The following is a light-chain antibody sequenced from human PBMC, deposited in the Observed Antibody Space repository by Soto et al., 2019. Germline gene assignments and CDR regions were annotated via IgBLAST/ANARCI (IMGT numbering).Light chain of an antibody. CDR2: WAS. Sequence: DIVMTQSPDSLAVSLGERATINCKSSQSVLYSSNNKNYLAWYQQKPGQPPKMVIYWASTRESGVPDRFRGSGSGTDSTLPISTRRAKDVEFYSCQKFYGAPFPFGPGTKVNIK. V-gene: IGKV4-1*01. CDR1: QSVLYSSNNKNY. J-gene: IGKJ3*01. CDR3: QKFYGAPFP.